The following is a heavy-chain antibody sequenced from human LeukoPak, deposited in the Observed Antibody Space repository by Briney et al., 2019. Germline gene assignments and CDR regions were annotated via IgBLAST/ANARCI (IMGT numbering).Heavy chain of an antibody. J-gene: IGHJ4*02. CDR3: ARLAMVRGVILDY. V-gene: IGHV4-4*02. CDR2: IYYSGST. Sequence: PSETLSLTCAVSGGSIINSNWWSWVRQPPGKGLEWIGYIYYSGSTDYNPSLKSRVTISVDTSKNQFSLKLSSVTAADTAVYYCARLAMVRGVILDYWGQGTLVTVSS. CDR1: GGSIINSNW. D-gene: IGHD3-10*01.